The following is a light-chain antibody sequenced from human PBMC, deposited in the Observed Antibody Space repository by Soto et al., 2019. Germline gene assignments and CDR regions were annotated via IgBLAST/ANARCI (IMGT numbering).Light chain of an antibody. V-gene: IGLV1-47*01. CDR1: SSNIGSNN. CDR3: AAWDDSLSGWV. J-gene: IGLJ3*02. CDR2: RND. Sequence: QSVLTQPPSTSGTPGQRVTISCSGSSSNIGSNNVHWYQHLPGTAPKLLMYRNDQRPSGVPDRFSGSKSGTSASLAISGLRSEDETDYYCAAWDDSLSGWVFGGGTKVTVL.